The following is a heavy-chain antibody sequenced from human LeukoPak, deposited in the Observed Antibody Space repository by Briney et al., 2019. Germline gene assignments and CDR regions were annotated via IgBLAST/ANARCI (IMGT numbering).Heavy chain of an antibody. V-gene: IGHV1-24*01. CDR1: GYTLTELS. CDR2: FDPEDGET. Sequence: ASVKVSCKVSGYTLTELSMHWVRQAPGKGLEWMGGFDPEDGETIYAQKFQGRVTMTEDTSTDTAYMELGSLRSEDTAVYYCATGGSSWYWFDPWGQGTLVTVSS. CDR3: ATGGSSWYWFDP. D-gene: IGHD6-13*01. J-gene: IGHJ5*02.